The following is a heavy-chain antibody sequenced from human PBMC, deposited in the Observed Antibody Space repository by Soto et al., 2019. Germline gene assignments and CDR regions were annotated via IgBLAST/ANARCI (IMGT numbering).Heavy chain of an antibody. CDR2: IKKDGSDK. D-gene: IGHD2-2*01. CDR1: GLAFGPYG. J-gene: IGHJ6*03. Sequence: GGPMRFSFSAPGLAFGPYGRRCVRLVPGTGLEWVAIIKKDGSDKDYVDSAKGRFTVSRDNAKSSLDLQMNSLRGDDTAVYHCVRGCGRSSCPYYLDVWGKGTTVTVSS. V-gene: IGHV3-7*01. CDR3: VRGCGRSSCPYYLDV.